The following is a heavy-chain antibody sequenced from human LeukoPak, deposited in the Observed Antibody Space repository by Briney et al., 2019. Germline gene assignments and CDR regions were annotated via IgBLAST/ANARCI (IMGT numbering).Heavy chain of an antibody. CDR2: IWYDGSNK. J-gene: IGHJ4*02. D-gene: IGHD3-16*01. CDR1: GFTFSSYG. V-gene: IGHV3-33*01. CDR3: AREGGIGSDYFDY. Sequence: GGSLRLSCAASGFTFSSYGMHRVRQAPGKGLEWVAVIWYDGSNKYYADSVKGRFTISRDNSKNTLYLQMNSLRAEDTAVYYCAREGGIGSDYFDYWGQGTLVTVSS.